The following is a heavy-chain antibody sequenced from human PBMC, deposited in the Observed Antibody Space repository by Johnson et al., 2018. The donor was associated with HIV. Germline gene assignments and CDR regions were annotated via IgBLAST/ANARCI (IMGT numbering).Heavy chain of an antibody. Sequence: QVQLVESGGGLVQPGRSLRLSCAASGFTFDDYAMHWVRQAPGKGLEWVAVISYDGSNKYYADSVKGRFTISRDNPKNTLYLQMNSLRAEDTAVYYCASFAAAGDAFDIWGQGTMVTVSS. J-gene: IGHJ3*02. CDR2: ISYDGSNK. CDR3: ASFAAAGDAFDI. D-gene: IGHD6-13*01. V-gene: IGHV3-30-3*01. CDR1: GFTFDDYA.